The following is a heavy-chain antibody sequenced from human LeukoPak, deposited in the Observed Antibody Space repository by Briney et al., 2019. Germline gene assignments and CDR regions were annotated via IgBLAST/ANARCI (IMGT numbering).Heavy chain of an antibody. CDR3: AKDMAAIAAAGFAFDI. V-gene: IGHV3-9*01. D-gene: IGHD6-13*01. CDR1: GFTFDDYA. CDR2: ISWNSGSI. Sequence: GGSLRLSCAASGFTFDDYAMHWVRHAPGKGLEWVSGISWNSGSIGYADSVKGRFTISRDNAKNSLYLQMNSLRAEDTALYYCAKDMAAIAAAGFAFDIWGQGTMVTVSS. J-gene: IGHJ3*02.